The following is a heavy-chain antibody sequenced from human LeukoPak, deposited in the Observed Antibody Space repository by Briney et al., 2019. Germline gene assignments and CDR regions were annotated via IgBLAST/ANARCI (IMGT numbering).Heavy chain of an antibody. CDR2: INTNGDDT. V-gene: IGHV3-64D*09. CDR3: EKDLRGGGYYTSFDY. J-gene: IGHJ4*02. CDR1: GFTFSTYA. D-gene: IGHD3-10*01. Sequence: GGSLRLSCSASGFTFSTYAMHWVRQAPGKGLEHVSTINTNGDDTYYADSVKGRFTISRDNSKGTLYLQMSSLRAEDTAVYYCEKDLRGGGYYTSFDYWGQGTLVTVSS.